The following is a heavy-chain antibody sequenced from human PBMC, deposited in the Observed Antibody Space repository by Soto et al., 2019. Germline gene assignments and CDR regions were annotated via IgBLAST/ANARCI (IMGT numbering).Heavy chain of an antibody. Sequence: QVQLVESGGGVVQPGRSLRLSCAASGFTFSSYAMHWVRQAPGKGLEWVAVISYDGSNKYYADSVKGRFTISRDNSKNTLYLQMNSVRAEDTAVYYCVREVQEGGYYYPDAFDIWGQGTMVTVSS. CDR1: GFTFSSYA. J-gene: IGHJ3*02. D-gene: IGHD3-22*01. CDR3: VREVQEGGYYYPDAFDI. V-gene: IGHV3-30-3*01. CDR2: ISYDGSNK.